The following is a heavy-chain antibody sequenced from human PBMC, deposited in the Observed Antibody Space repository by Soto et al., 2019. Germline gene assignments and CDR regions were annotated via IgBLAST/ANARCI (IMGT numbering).Heavy chain of an antibody. CDR1: GGSIISDHYY. D-gene: IGHD3-16*01. Sequence: QPQLQESGPGLVKPSETLSLTCTVSGGSIISDHYYWAWIRQPPGKGLEWIGNMHYSGNTYQNPSPXXRVQIFVDPSKTPFSLHLSSVTAADTAVYYCARHGGNKFDYWGQGTLVTVSS. CDR3: ARHGGNKFDY. J-gene: IGHJ4*02. V-gene: IGHV4-39*01. CDR2: MHYSGNT.